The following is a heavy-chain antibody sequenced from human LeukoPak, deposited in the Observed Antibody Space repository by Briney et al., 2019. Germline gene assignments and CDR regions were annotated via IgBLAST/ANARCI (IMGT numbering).Heavy chain of an antibody. V-gene: IGHV4-39*07. CDR3: ARSATVTTGYFDY. Sequence: PSETLSLTCSVSGGSISSSGHYWGWIRQSPEKGLDWIGSIYSNGNTYHNPSVKSRVTISVDTSKNQISLKLTPVTAAETAVYYCARSATVTTGYFDYWGQGALVTVSS. CDR2: IYSNGNT. J-gene: IGHJ4*02. CDR1: GGSISSSGHY. D-gene: IGHD4-17*01.